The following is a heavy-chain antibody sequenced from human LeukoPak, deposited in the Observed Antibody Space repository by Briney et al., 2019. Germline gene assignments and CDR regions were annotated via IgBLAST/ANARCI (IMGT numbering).Heavy chain of an antibody. Sequence: GESLKISCKGSGYSFTSYWIGWVRQMPGKGLEWMGIIYPGDSDTRYSPSFQGQVTISADKSISTAYLQWSSLKASDTAMYYCARSPVLRYFDWLSPFDYWGQRTLVTVSS. J-gene: IGHJ4*02. D-gene: IGHD3-9*01. CDR3: ARSPVLRYFDWLSPFDY. V-gene: IGHV5-51*01. CDR2: IYPGDSDT. CDR1: GYSFTSYW.